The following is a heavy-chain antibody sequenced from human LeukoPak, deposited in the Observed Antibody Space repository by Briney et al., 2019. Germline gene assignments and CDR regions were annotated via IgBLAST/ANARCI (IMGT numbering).Heavy chain of an antibody. CDR1: GYTFTSYG. D-gene: IGHD3-10*01. CDR3: ARLTPHKELYGSGSYYAFDI. V-gene: IGHV1-18*01. Sequence: VASVKVSCKASGYTFTSYGISWVRQAPGQGLEWMGWISAYNGNTNYAQKFQGRVTMTRDTSISTAYMELSRLRSDDTAVYYCARLTPHKELYGSGSYYAFDIWGQGTMVTVSS. J-gene: IGHJ3*02. CDR2: ISAYNGNT.